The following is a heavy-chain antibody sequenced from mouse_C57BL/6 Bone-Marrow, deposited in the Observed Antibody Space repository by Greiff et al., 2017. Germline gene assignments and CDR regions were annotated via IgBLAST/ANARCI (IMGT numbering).Heavy chain of an antibody. V-gene: IGHV10-3*01. CDR1: GFTFNTYA. D-gene: IGHD1-1*01. J-gene: IGHJ2*01. CDR3: GGRGDYYGSSYGDY. Sequence: GGGLVQPKGSLKLSCAASGFTFNTYALHWVRQAPGKGLEWVARIRSKCSNYATYYADSVKDRFTISRDDSQSMLYLQMNNLITEDTAMYYCGGRGDYYGSSYGDYWGQGTTLTVSS. CDR2: IRSKCSNYAT.